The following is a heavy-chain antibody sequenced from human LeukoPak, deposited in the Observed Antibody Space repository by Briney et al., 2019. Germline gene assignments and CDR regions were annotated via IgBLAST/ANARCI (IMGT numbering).Heavy chain of an antibody. CDR1: GGSFSGYY. Sequence: SETLSLTCAVYGGSFSGYYWSWIRHPPGKGLEWIGEINHSGSTNYNPSLKSRVTISVDTSKNQFSLKLSSVTAADTAVYYCCSYGLDAFDIWGQGTMVTVSS. CDR2: INHSGST. J-gene: IGHJ3*02. CDR3: CSYGLDAFDI. D-gene: IGHD2-15*01. V-gene: IGHV4-34*01.